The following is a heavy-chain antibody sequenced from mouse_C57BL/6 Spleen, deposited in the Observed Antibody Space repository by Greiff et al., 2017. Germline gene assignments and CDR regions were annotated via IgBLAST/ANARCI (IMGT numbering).Heavy chain of an antibody. CDR1: GYAFSSSW. CDR3: ARWYYGSSSDWYFDV. J-gene: IGHJ1*03. CDR2: IYPGDGDT. D-gene: IGHD1-1*01. V-gene: IGHV1-82*01. Sequence: QVQLQQSGPELVKPGASVKISCKASGYAFSSSWMNWVKQRPGKGLEWIGRIYPGDGDTNYNGKFKGKATLTAGKSSSTAYMQLSSLTSEDSAVYFCARWYYGSSSDWYFDVWGTGTTVTVSS.